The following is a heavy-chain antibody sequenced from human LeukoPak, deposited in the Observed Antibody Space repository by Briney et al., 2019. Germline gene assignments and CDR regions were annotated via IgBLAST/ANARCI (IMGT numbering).Heavy chain of an antibody. Sequence: GGSLRLSCAASGFTFNTHEMNWVRQAPGKGLEWVSYISSGGSTKYYADSVKGRFTISRDNAKDSLYLQMNSLRADDTAVYYCARDRGTTVAPGFDYWGQGTLVTVSS. CDR3: ARDRGTTVAPGFDY. V-gene: IGHV3-48*03. D-gene: IGHD4-23*01. CDR1: GFTFNTHE. J-gene: IGHJ4*02. CDR2: ISSGGSTK.